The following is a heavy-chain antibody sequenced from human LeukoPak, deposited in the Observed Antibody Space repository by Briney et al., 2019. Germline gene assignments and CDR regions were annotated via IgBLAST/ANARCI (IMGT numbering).Heavy chain of an antibody. CDR2: ISSSSRYI. CDR3: ARVRLTKLRLGEFGYYYYMDV. V-gene: IGHV3-21*01. D-gene: IGHD3-16*01. CDR1: GFTFTSYS. Sequence: GGSLRLSCAASGFTFTSYSMNWVRQAPGRGLEWVSSISSSSRYIYYADSVKGRFTISRDNAKNSLYLQMNSLRAEDTAVYYCARVRLTKLRLGEFGYYYYMDVWGKGTTVTVSS. J-gene: IGHJ6*03.